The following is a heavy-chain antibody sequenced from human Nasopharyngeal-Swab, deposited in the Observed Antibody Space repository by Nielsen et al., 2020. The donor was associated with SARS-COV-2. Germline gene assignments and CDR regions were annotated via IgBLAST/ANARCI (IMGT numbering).Heavy chain of an antibody. CDR2: IYYSGST. J-gene: IGHJ6*02. CDR3: ARDREKDRLRYYGMDV. Sequence: RQAPGKGLEWIGYIYYSGSTTYNPSLKSRVTISIDKSKNQLSLRVTSVTAADTAVYYCARDREKDRLRYYGMDVWGQGTTVTVSS. D-gene: IGHD1-14*01. V-gene: IGHV4-59*12.